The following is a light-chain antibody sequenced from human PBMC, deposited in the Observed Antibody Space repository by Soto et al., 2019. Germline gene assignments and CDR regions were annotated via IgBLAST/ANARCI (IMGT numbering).Light chain of an antibody. CDR1: SSDVGGYNF. J-gene: IGLJ2*01. Sequence: QSALTQPASVSGSPGQSITISCTGTSSDVGGYNFVAWYQHHPGKAPKVMIYEVSNRPSGVSNRFSGSKSGNTASLTISGLQAEDDADYYCSSYTSSSTLVFGGGTKLTVL. V-gene: IGLV2-14*01. CDR3: SSYTSSSTLV. CDR2: EVS.